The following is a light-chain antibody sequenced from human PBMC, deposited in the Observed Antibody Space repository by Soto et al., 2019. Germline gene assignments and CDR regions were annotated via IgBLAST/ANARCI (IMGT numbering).Light chain of an antibody. CDR1: QSVSSSY. V-gene: IGKV3-20*01. J-gene: IGKJ1*01. CDR3: QQYGSSPVT. CDR2: GAS. Sequence: IVLTQSPGTLSLSQGERATLSCRASQSVSSSYLAWYQQKPGQAPRLLIYGASSRATGIPDRFSGSGSGTDFTLTISRLEPEDFAVYYCQQYGSSPVTFGQGTKVDIK.